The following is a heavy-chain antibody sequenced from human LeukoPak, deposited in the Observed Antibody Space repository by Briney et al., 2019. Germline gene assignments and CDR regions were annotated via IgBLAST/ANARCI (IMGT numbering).Heavy chain of an antibody. D-gene: IGHD1-14*01. Sequence: GGSLRLSCAASGSRFSYHDMHWVRQAPGKGLEFVSSIGAAGAHTFYADSVKGRFTISRDNFQSTMYLQMDGLRPEDSAVYYCARELGGTKTGGFDIWRQGTVVTVSS. CDR2: IGAAGAHT. J-gene: IGHJ3*02. CDR3: ARELGGTKTGGFDI. V-gene: IGHV3-64*02. CDR1: GSRFSYHD.